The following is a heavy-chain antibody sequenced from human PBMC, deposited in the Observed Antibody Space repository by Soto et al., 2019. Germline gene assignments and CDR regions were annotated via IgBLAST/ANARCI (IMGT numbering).Heavy chain of an antibody. J-gene: IGHJ4*02. CDR3: ASSQKGYNWNYFDH. Sequence: LSLTCAVSGGSISGSSYYWGWLRQSPGRGPEWIGSVFYTGFTSYNPSLESRVSVSVDTSKNQFSLKVSAVTAADTAVYYCASSQKGYNWNYFDHWGQGALVTVYS. CDR2: VFYTGFT. V-gene: IGHV4-39*01. D-gene: IGHD1-20*01. CDR1: GGSISGSSYY.